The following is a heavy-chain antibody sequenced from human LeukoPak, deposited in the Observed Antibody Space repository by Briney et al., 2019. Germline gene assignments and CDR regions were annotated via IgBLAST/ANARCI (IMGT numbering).Heavy chain of an antibody. CDR3: VRGYSFGPYGMDV. V-gene: IGHV4-59*11. CDR2: IYYSGST. CDR1: GGSISGHY. J-gene: IGHJ6*02. Sequence: SETLSLTCTVSGGSISGHYWTWIRQPPGKGLEWMGYIYYSGSTNYNPSLKSRVTISVDASKNQFSLKLRSVTAEDTAVYFCVRGYSFGPYGMDVWGQGTTVTVSS. D-gene: IGHD2-15*01.